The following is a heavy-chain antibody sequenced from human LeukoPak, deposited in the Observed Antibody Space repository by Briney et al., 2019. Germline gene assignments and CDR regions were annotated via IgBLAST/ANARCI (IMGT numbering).Heavy chain of an antibody. CDR2: IIPIFGTA. CDR3: ARGPAYYDILTGYGPSPFDY. Sequence: GGSLRLSCAASGFTFSSYAISWVRQAPGQGLEWMGGIIPIFGTANYAQKFQGKVTITADESTSTAYMELSSLRSEDTAVYYCARGPAYYDILTGYGPSPFDYWGQGTLVTVSS. CDR1: GFTFSSYA. D-gene: IGHD3-9*01. J-gene: IGHJ4*02. V-gene: IGHV1-69*01.